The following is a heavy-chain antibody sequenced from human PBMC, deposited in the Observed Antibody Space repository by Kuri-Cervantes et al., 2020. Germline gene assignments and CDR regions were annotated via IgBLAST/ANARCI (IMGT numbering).Heavy chain of an antibody. Sequence: LSLTCAASGFTFSDYYMSWIRQAPGKGLEWVSAISGSGGSTYYADSVKGRFTISRDNSKNTLYLQMNSLRAEDTAVYYCAKDRNYCSSTSCYLTVTLDYWGQGTLVTVSS. CDR1: GFTFSDYY. CDR3: AKDRNYCSSTSCYLTVTLDY. V-gene: IGHV3-23*01. D-gene: IGHD2-2*01. CDR2: ISGSGGST. J-gene: IGHJ4*02.